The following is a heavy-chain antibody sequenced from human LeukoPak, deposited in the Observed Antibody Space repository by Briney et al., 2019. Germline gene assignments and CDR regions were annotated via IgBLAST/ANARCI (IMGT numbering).Heavy chain of an antibody. CDR3: ATKIGYCSTTSCPDDAFDV. CDR1: GGSISSGSYY. CDR2: IYTSGST. J-gene: IGHJ3*01. Sequence: SQTLSLTCTVSGGSISSGSYYWTWIRQPAGKGLEWIGRIYTSGSTNYNPSLKSRVTISVDTSKTQFSLKLSSVTAADTAVYYCATKIGYCSTTSCPDDAFDVWGQGTMVTVSS. V-gene: IGHV4-61*02. D-gene: IGHD2-2*01.